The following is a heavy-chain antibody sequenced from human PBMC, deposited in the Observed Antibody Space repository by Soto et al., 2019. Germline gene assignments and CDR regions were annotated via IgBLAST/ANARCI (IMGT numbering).Heavy chain of an antibody. Sequence: SETLALTCAVYGGSFSGYYWSWIRQPAGKGLEWIGRIDASGNSNYNPSLKSRVTMSVYTSKKQFSLKVTSVTAADTAVYYCARYSSNWFQTEGMDVWGQGPTVTVSS. CDR2: IDASGNS. CDR1: GGSFSGYY. J-gene: IGHJ6*02. V-gene: IGHV4-59*10. CDR3: ARYSSNWFQTEGMDV. D-gene: IGHD6-13*01.